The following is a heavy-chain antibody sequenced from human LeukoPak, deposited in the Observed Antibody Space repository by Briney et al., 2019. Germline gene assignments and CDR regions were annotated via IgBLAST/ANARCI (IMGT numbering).Heavy chain of an antibody. CDR3: ARRRGAAEAKYNWFDP. V-gene: IGHV5-51*01. D-gene: IGHD3-10*01. Sequence: GESLKISCKGSGYSFTSYWIGWVRQMPGKGLEWMGIIYPGDSDTRYSPSFQGQVTISADKSISTAYLQWSSLKASDTAMYYCARRRGAAEAKYNWFDPWGQGTLVTVSS. CDR2: IYPGDSDT. J-gene: IGHJ5*02. CDR1: GYSFTSYW.